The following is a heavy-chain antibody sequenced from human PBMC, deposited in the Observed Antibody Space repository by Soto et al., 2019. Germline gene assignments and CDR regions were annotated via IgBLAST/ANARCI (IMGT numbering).Heavy chain of an antibody. Sequence: PSETLSLTCTVSGGSISSYYWSWIRQPPGKGLEWIGYIYYSGSTNYNPSLKSRVTISVDTSKNQFSLKLSSVTAADTAVYYCARVPGVAVAGTYYYYGMDVWSQGTTVTVSS. J-gene: IGHJ6*02. CDR3: ARVPGVAVAGTYYYYGMDV. CDR1: GGSISSYY. D-gene: IGHD6-19*01. CDR2: IYYSGST. V-gene: IGHV4-59*01.